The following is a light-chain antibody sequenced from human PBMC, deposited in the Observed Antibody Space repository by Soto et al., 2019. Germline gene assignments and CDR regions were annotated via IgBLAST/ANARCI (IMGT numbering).Light chain of an antibody. V-gene: IGKV3-20*01. CDR3: HHYSISPPWT. J-gene: IGKJ1*01. Sequence: EIVLTQSPGTLSLSPGERATLSCRASQSVTNNYLAWYQQKPGQAPRLLIYGASSRATGIPDRFSGSGSATAFTLTISRLEPEDFAVYYCHHYSISPPWTFGQGTKVDIK. CDR2: GAS. CDR1: QSVTNNY.